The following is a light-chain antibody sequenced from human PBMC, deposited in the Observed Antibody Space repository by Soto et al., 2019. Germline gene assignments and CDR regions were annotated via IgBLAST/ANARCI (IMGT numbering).Light chain of an antibody. CDR1: SSDVGNYDR. V-gene: IGLV2-23*02. Sequence: QSALTQPASVSGSPGQSITISCTGSSSDVGNYDRVSWYQQFPGKAPKLMIYEVSKRPSGVSNRFSGSKSGNTASLTISGVQAEDEADYYCCTYAGSRTDNYVFGTGTKLTVL. CDR3: CTYAGSRTDNYV. CDR2: EVS. J-gene: IGLJ1*01.